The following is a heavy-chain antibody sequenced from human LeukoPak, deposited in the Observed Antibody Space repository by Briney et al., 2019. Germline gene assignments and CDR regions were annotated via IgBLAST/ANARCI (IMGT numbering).Heavy chain of an antibody. D-gene: IGHD6-13*01. CDR3: ARERGVYRSSWYRKNYYYMDV. Sequence: SETLSLXCTVSGGSISSGDYYWSWIRQPPEKGLEWIGYIYNSGITYYNPSLKSRVTISVDTSKNQFSLKLSSVTAADTAVYYCARERGVYRSSWYRKNYYYMDVWGKGTTVTVSS. V-gene: IGHV4-30-4*08. CDR1: GGSISSGDYY. J-gene: IGHJ6*03. CDR2: IYNSGIT.